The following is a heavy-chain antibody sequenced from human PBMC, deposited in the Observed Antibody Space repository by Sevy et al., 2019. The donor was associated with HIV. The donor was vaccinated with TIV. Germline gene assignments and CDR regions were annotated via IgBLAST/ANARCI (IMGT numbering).Heavy chain of an antibody. D-gene: IGHD3-22*01. V-gene: IGHV3-23*01. J-gene: IGHJ4*02. CDR2: ISGSGGST. Sequence: GGSLRLSCAASGFTFSSYAMSWVRQAPGKGLEWVSAISGSGGSTYYADSVKGRFTISRDNSKNTLYRQMNSLRAEDTAVYYCANPYYYDSSGFIFDYWGQGTLVTVSS. CDR3: ANPYYYDSSGFIFDY. CDR1: GFTFSSYA.